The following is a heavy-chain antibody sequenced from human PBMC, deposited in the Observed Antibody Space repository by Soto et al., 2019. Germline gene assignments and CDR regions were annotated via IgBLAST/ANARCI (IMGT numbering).Heavy chain of an antibody. CDR1: GFTFTSSA. CDR3: AADPYSSSWTPDFDY. Sequence: ASVKVSCKASGFTFTSSAVQWVRQARGQRLEWIGWIVVGSGNTNYAQKFQERVTITRDMSTSTAYMELSSLRSEDTAVYYCAADPYSSSWTPDFDYWGQGTLVPV. V-gene: IGHV1-58*01. D-gene: IGHD6-13*01. J-gene: IGHJ4*02. CDR2: IVVGSGNT.